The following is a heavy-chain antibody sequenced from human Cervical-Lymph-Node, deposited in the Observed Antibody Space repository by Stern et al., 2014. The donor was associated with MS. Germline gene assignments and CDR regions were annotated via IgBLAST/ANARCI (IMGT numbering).Heavy chain of an antibody. CDR2: INPNSGGT. CDR3: ARGSGTAYDLRGDY. Sequence: QDQLVQSGAEARAPGASMKVSCKASGYIFTDYYLHWVRQAPGQGLEWLGWINPNSGGTNYAQNFQGGFPMTRDTSISPAYMELRWLGSADTAVYYCARGSGTAYDLRGDYWGQGTLVPVSS. V-gene: IGHV1-2*02. J-gene: IGHJ4*01. D-gene: IGHD3-3*01. CDR1: GYIFTDYY.